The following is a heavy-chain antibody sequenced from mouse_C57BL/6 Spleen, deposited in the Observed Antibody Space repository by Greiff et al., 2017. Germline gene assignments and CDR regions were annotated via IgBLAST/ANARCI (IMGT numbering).Heavy chain of an antibody. V-gene: IGHV7-3*01. CDR1: GFTFTDYY. J-gene: IGHJ2*01. CDR2: IRNKANGYTT. D-gene: IGHD1-2*01. CDR3: ARLPHYYVRVLDN. Sequence: EVQVVESGGGLVQPGGSLSLSCAASGFTFTDYYMSWVRQPPGKALEWLGFIRNKANGYTTEYSASVKGRFTISRDNSQSILYLQMNALRAEDSATYYCARLPHYYVRVLDNWGKGTTLTVS.